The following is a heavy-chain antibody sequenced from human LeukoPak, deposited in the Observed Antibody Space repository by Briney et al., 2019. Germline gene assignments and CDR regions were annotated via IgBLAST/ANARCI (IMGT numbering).Heavy chain of an antibody. V-gene: IGHV3-21*04. CDR1: GFTLSSYS. D-gene: IGHD6-19*01. Sequence: GGSLGLSCAASGFTLSSYSMSWVRQAPGKGLEWVSFISSSGSYMYYADSVKGRFTISRDNAKNSLYLQMNSLRAEDTAVYYCAKTLYDVVTGKVDYWGQGTLVTVSS. CDR2: ISSSGSYM. J-gene: IGHJ4*02. CDR3: AKTLYDVVTGKVDY.